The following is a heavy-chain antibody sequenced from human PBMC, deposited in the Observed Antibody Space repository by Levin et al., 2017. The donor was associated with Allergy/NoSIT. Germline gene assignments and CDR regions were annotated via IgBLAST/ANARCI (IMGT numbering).Heavy chain of an antibody. J-gene: IGHJ3*02. D-gene: IGHD2-21*02. V-gene: IGHV3-23*01. CDR3: AKRSCGGDCKDAFDM. Sequence: TGGSLRLSCAASGFTFSNYAITWARQAPGKGLEWVSVISSSGGSTYYADSVRGRFTISRDNSKNTLYLQMNSLRAEDTALYYCAKRSCGGDCKDAFDMWGQGTMVTVSS. CDR1: GFTFSNYA. CDR2: ISSSGGST.